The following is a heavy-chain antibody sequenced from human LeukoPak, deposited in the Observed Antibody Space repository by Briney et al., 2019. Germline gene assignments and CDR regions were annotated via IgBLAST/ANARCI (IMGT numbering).Heavy chain of an antibody. D-gene: IGHD2-21*01. Sequence: GGSLRVSCAASGFTFSSYAMIWVRQAPGKGLEWVSAISGSGGSTYYADSVKGRFTISRDNSKNTLYLQMNSLRAEDTAVYYCAKDPRLWGATVVDYWGQGTLVTVSS. J-gene: IGHJ4*02. CDR3: AKDPRLWGATVVDY. CDR2: ISGSGGST. V-gene: IGHV3-23*01. CDR1: GFTFSSYA.